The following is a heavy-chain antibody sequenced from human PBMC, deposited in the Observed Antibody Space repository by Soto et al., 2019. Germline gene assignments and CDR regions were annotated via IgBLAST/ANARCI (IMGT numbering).Heavy chain of an antibody. J-gene: IGHJ6*02. V-gene: IGHV4-30-2*01. Sequence: QLQLQESGSGLVKPSQTLSLTCAVSGGSISSGGYSWSWIRQPPGKGLEWIGYIYHSGSTYYNPSLKSRVTISVDRSKNQFSLKLSSVTAADTAVYYCARGGYSYGYDYYYYGMDVWGQGTTVTVSS. CDR3: ARGGYSYGYDYYYYGMDV. CDR1: GGSISSGGYS. CDR2: IYHSGST. D-gene: IGHD5-18*01.